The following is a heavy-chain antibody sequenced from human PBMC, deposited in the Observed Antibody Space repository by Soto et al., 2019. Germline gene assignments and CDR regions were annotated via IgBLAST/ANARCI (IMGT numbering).Heavy chain of an antibody. Sequence: GGSLRLSCAASGFIFNNYWMHWVRQAPGKGLVWVARINGDGSTTTYVDSAKGRFTISRDNAKNTVYLQMNSLRAEDTAAYYCARGSGPRGRPYWGQGILVTVSS. V-gene: IGHV3-74*01. CDR3: ARGSGPRGRPY. D-gene: IGHD1-26*01. CDR1: GFIFNNYW. CDR2: INGDGSTT. J-gene: IGHJ4*02.